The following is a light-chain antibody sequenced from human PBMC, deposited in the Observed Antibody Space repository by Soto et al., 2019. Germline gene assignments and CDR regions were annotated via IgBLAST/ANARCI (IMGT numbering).Light chain of an antibody. Sequence: IAMTQSPSALSASAGDRVTITCQASQDIKNYVIWYQQKPGRAPKLLIYDAASLGTGVSSRFSGSGSGTHFTLTISSLPPEDVATYYCQQFDSVPCTFGQGTKLEIK. CDR1: QDIKNY. CDR2: DAA. V-gene: IGKV1-33*01. CDR3: QQFDSVPCT. J-gene: IGKJ2*02.